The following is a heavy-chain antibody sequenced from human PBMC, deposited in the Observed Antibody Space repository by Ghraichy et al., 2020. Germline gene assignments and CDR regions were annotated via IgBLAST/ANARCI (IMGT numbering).Heavy chain of an antibody. CDR3: ARAMRTGDFGRGWFDP. J-gene: IGHJ5*02. CDR2: IYYNGST. CDR1: GGSISSSTYY. Sequence: SETLSLTCTVSGGSISSSTYYWGWIRQPPGKGLECIGTIYYNGSTYYNPSLKSRVTISVDTSKNQFSLKLSSVTAADTAVFYCARAMRTGDFGRGWFDPWGQGTLFTVSS. D-gene: IGHD2-21*02. V-gene: IGHV4-39*01.